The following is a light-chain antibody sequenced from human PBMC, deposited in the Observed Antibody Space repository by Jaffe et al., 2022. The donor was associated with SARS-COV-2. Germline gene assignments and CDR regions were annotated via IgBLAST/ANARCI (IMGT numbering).Light chain of an antibody. Sequence: DIQMTQSPASLSASVGDRVTITCRAGQSISSHLNWYQQRPGQAPKLLIYAASNLQSGVPSRFSGSGSGTDFTLTISSLQPEDFGTYFCQQTYSTPPEGTFGQGTKLE. CDR2: AAS. CDR1: QSISSH. J-gene: IGKJ2*01. CDR3: QQTYSTPPEGT. V-gene: IGKV1-39*01.